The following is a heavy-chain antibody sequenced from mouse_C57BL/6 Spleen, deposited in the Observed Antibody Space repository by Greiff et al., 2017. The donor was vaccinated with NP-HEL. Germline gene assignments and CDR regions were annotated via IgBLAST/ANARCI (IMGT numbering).Heavy chain of an antibody. Sequence: DVMLVESGGGLVKPGGSLKLSCAASGFTFSDYGMHWVRQAPETGLEWVAYISSGSSTIYYADTVKGRFTISRDNAKNTLFLQMTSLRSEDTAMYYCARDYPYYFDYWGQGTTLTVSS. J-gene: IGHJ2*01. CDR3: ARDYPYYFDY. V-gene: IGHV5-17*01. CDR1: GFTFSDYG. CDR2: ISSGSSTI. D-gene: IGHD5-5*01.